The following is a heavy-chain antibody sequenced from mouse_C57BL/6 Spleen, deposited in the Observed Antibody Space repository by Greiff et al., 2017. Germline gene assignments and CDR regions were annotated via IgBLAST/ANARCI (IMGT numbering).Heavy chain of an antibody. J-gene: IGHJ3*01. D-gene: IGHD2-5*01. CDR2: IDPENGDT. CDR1: GFNIKDDY. CDR3: YYSKGRGFAY. V-gene: IGHV14-4*01. Sequence: VQLKESGAELVRPGASVKLSCTASGFNIKDDYMHWVKQRPEEGLEWIGWIDPENGDTEYASKFQGKATITAHTSSNTAYLQLSSLTSEDTAFYYCYYSKGRGFAYWGPGTLVTVSA.